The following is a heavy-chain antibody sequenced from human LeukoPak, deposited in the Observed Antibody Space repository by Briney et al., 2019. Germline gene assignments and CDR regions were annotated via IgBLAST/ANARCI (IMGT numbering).Heavy chain of an antibody. CDR3: ARDPAGGYFDWLFGRDDAFDI. D-gene: IGHD3-9*01. CDR1: GYTFTSNY. V-gene: IGHV1-46*01. CDR2: INPSGGST. J-gene: IGHJ3*02. Sequence: ASVKVSCKASGYTFTSNYMHWVRQAPGQGLECMGIINPSGGSTSYAQKFQGRVTMTRDTSTSTVYMELSSLRSEDTAVYYCARDPAGGYFDWLFGRDDAFDIWGQGTMVTVSS.